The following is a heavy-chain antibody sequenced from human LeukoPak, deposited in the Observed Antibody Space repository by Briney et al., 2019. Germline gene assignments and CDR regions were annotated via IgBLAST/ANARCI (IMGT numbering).Heavy chain of an antibody. CDR2: ISYDGSNR. CDR3: ARGRNVDTSMVNDY. CDR1: GESISGFY. Sequence: LSLTCTVSGESISGFYWTWIRQPPGKGLEWVTVISYDGSNRYYADSVKGRFTISRDNSKNTVYVQMNSLRAEDTAVYFCARGRNVDTSMVNDYWGQGTLVTVSS. J-gene: IGHJ4*02. D-gene: IGHD5-18*01. V-gene: IGHV3-30*03.